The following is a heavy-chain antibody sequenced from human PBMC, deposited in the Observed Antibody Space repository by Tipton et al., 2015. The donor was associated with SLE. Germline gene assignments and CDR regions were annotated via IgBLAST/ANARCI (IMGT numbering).Heavy chain of an antibody. CDR3: ARLWFGELFFDY. CDR2: IHYTGGT. D-gene: IGHD3-10*01. V-gene: IGHV4-59*01. Sequence: GLVKPSETLSLTCTVSGGSISTNYWSWIRQPPGKGLEWIGYIHYTGGTNYNPSLKSRVTMSVDTSKNQFSLKLRSVTAADTAVYYCARLWFGELFFDYWGQGTLVTVSS. J-gene: IGHJ4*02. CDR1: GGSISTNY.